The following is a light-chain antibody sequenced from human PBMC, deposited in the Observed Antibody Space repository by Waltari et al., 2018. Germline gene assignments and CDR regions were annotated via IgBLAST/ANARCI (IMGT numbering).Light chain of an antibody. CDR1: ESLLFSDNNKNY. CDR3: QQYFDVPLT. Sequence: DIVMTQSPDSLTVSRGERATINRKSSESLLFSDNNKNYLAWYQQRPGHPPKLLITWASDQESGVPDRFSGSGSGTDFTLTISRVQADDVAVYYCQQYFDVPLTFGGGTKVEI. V-gene: IGKV4-1*01. J-gene: IGKJ4*01. CDR2: WAS.